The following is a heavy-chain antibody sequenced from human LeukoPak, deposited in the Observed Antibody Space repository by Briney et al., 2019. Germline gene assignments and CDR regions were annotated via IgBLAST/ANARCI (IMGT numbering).Heavy chain of an antibody. CDR3: AKVKVVVVPAAMFDY. CDR1: GFTFSSYA. CDR2: ISGSGGST. J-gene: IGHJ4*02. V-gene: IGHV3-23*01. Sequence: GGSLRLSCAASGFTFSSYAMSWVRQAPGKGLEWVSAISGSGGSTYYADSVKGRFTISRDNFKNTLYLQMNSLRAEDTAVYYCAKVKVVVVPAAMFDYWGQGTLVTVSS. D-gene: IGHD2-2*01.